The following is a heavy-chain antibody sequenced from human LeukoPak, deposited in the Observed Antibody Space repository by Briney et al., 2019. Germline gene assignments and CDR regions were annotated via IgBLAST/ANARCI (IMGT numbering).Heavy chain of an antibody. Sequence: PSGTLSLICGVSGGSVSSTNWWTWVRQPPGKGLEWIGEVHLDGRTNYNPSLESRLTMSVDLSENHISLKLTSVTAADTAVYYCAREGGFYRPLDYSGQGTLVTVPS. J-gene: IGHJ4*02. CDR3: AREGGFYRPLDY. D-gene: IGHD3-3*01. V-gene: IGHV4-4*02. CDR2: VHLDGRT. CDR1: GGSVSSTNW.